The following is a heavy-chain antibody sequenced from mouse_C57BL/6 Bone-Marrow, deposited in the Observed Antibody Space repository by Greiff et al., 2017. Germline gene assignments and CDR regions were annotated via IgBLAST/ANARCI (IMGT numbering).Heavy chain of an antibody. Sequence: QVQLQQPGAELVKPGASVKMSCKASGYTFTSYWITWVKQRPGQGLEWIGDIYPTSGRTNYNEKFKSKAILTVDTSSNTAYMQLSSLTSEDSAVLYCAGSGPLGRGFDYWGRGTTLTVSA. V-gene: IGHV1-55*01. CDR2: IYPTSGRT. J-gene: IGHJ2*01. D-gene: IGHD4-1*01. CDR1: GYTFTSYW. CDR3: AGSGPLGRGFDY.